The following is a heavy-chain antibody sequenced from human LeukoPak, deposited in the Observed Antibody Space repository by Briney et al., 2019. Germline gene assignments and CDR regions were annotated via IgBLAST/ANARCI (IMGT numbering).Heavy chain of an antibody. V-gene: IGHV5-51*01. J-gene: IGHJ4*02. CDR3: ARSTSGSYWDLVF. CDR1: GYSFISYW. Sequence: RGESLKISCTGSGYSFISYWIGWVRQMPGKGLEWMGIIYPGDSDTRYSPSFQGQVTISADKSISTAYLQWSSLKASDTAMYYCARSTSGSYWDLVFWGQGTLVTVSS. D-gene: IGHD1-26*01. CDR2: IYPGDSDT.